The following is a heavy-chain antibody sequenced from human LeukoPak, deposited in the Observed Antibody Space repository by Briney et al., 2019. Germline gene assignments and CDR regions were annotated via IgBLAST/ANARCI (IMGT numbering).Heavy chain of an antibody. J-gene: IGHJ4*02. D-gene: IGHD3-10*01. CDR2: INPDGSDT. Sequence: PGGSLRLSCEGSGFTFSNYWMGWVRQAPGKGLEWVANINPDGSDTTYVDSVKGRFVISRDNAKKSLLLQMNSLRVEETSVYYCVRWGVEAGMDCWGQGSLVTVSS. V-gene: IGHV3-7*01. CDR1: GFTFSNYW. CDR3: VRWGVEAGMDC.